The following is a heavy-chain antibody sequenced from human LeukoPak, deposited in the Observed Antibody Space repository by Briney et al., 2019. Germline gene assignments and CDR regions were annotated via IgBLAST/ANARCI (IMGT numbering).Heavy chain of an antibody. CDR1: GDTLTTYD. CDR2: MNPNSGNA. D-gene: IGHD3-3*01. CDR3: VRTAGIFWSGAYYFDS. Sequence: ASVKVSCKASGDTLTTYDVNWVRQATGQGLEWMGWMNPNSGNAGYAQKFQGRVTMTRNTSISTAYMVLSSLRSDDTAVYYCVRTAGIFWSGAYYFDSWGQGTLVTVSS. V-gene: IGHV1-8*01. J-gene: IGHJ4*02.